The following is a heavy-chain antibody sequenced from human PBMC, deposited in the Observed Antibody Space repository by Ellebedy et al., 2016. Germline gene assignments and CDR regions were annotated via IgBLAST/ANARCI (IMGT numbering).Heavy chain of an antibody. V-gene: IGHV3-30*03. Sequence: GESLKISXAASKFRFTTYGMHWVRQAPGKGLEWLTVVSHDGNTKVYADAVKGRFTISRDNSKDTLYLQMDRLRPDNTAIYFCARALVRGSTRTFDSWGQGSRVTVSS. CDR3: ARALVRGSTRTFDS. J-gene: IGHJ4*02. CDR1: KFRFTTYG. D-gene: IGHD3-10*02. CDR2: VSHDGNTK.